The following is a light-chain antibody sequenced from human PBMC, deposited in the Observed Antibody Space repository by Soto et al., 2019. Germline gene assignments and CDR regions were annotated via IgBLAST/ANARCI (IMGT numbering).Light chain of an antibody. V-gene: IGKV2-28*01. CDR1: QSLLHTNGYTY. J-gene: IGKJ1*01. CDR3: MQPLQTPGT. Sequence: IVMNQSPRSLSVTPGEPASISCRSSQSLLHTNGYTYLNWYLQKPGQSPHLLIYLGSRRAPGVPESISGSGSGTDFTLTINRVEAADVGIYYCMQPLQTPGTFGQGTKV. CDR2: LGS.